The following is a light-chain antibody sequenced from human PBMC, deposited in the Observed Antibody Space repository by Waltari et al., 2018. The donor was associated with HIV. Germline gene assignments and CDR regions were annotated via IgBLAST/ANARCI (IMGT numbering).Light chain of an antibody. CDR3: MQALQSPRT. Sequence: DIVLTQSPLSLPVTPGEPASISCRSSPSLFHTNGFYYLDWYLQKPGQSPQLLIYLGSNRVSGVPDRFSVSGSGTDFTLKISRVEAEDVGVYYCMQALQSPRTFGQGTKLEI. CDR1: PSLFHTNGFYY. V-gene: IGKV2-28*01. J-gene: IGKJ2*02. CDR2: LGS.